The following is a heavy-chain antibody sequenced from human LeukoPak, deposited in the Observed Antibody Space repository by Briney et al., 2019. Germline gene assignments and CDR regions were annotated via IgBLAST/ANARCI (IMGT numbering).Heavy chain of an antibody. D-gene: IGHD3-22*01. J-gene: IGHJ4*02. CDR3: AKDMTYYYDNSRPVLSPVAFDY. CDR2: ISGSGGST. CDR1: GFTFSGYG. V-gene: IGHV3-23*01. Sequence: GGSLRLSCAASGFTFSGYGMSWVRQAPGKGLKWVSAISGSGGSTYYAASVKGRFTISRDNSKTALYLQMNSLRAEDTAVYYCAKDMTYYYDNSRPVLSPVAFDYGGQGTLVTVSS.